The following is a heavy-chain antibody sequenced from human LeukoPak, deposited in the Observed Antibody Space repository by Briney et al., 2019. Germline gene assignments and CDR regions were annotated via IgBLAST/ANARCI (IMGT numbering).Heavy chain of an antibody. CDR2: ISYDGSNK. CDR1: GFTFSSYG. D-gene: IGHD5-24*01. V-gene: IGHV3-30*18. CDR3: AKVRRDGYNPTDY. J-gene: IGHJ4*02. Sequence: QPGGSLRLSCAASGFTFSSYGMHWVRQAPGKGLEWVAVISYDGSNKYYADSVKGRFTNSRDNSKNTLYLQMNSLRAEDTAVYYCAKVRRDGYNPTDYWGQGTLVTVSS.